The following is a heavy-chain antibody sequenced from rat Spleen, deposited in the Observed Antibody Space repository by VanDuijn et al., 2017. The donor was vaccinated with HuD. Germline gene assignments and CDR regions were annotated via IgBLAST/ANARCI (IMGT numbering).Heavy chain of an antibody. D-gene: IGHD1-6*01. CDR2: IWTGGST. Sequence: QVQLKESGPGLVQPSQTLSLTCTVSGFSLTSYNVHWVRQPTGKGLEWMGVIWTGGSTDYNSALKSRLSISRDTSKSQVFLKMNSLQTEDIATYYCAREEYTTDYYYVNYFDYWGQGVMVTVSS. CDR3: AREEYTTDYYYVNYFDY. V-gene: IGHV2-30*01. CDR1: GFSLTSYN. J-gene: IGHJ2*01.